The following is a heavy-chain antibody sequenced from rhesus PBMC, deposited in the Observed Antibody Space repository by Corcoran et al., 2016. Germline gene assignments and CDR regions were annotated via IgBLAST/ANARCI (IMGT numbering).Heavy chain of an antibody. CDR3: ARVLIAAAGRTIFDY. J-gene: IGHJ4*01. CDR1: GGSISSGYYY. V-gene: IGHV4-122*02. Sequence: QVQLQESGPGLVKPSETLSLTCAVSGGSISSGYYYWSWIRQPPGKGLEWIGYLTYSGRTSYNPSLKSRVTISRDTSKNQFSLKLSSVTAADTAVYYCARVLIAAAGRTIFDYWGQGVLVTVSS. CDR2: LTYSGRT. D-gene: IGHD6S26*01.